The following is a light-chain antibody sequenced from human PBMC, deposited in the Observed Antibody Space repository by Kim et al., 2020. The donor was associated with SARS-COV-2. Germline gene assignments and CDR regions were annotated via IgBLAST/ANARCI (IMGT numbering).Light chain of an antibody. CDR1: QNINTF. CDR2: DAS. J-gene: IGKJ2*01. Sequence: LYSSAGDRATLSCRASQNINTFLAWYQQRPGQAPRLLIYDASYRATGVPARFSGSGSGTDFTLTISSLEPEDFAVYYCQQRSGWYTFGQGTKLEI. V-gene: IGKV3-11*01. CDR3: QQRSGWYT.